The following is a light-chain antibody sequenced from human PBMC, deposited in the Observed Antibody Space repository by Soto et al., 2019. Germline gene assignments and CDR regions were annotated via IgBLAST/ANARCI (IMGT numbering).Light chain of an antibody. CDR3: SSYTSSSTLPLYV. V-gene: IGLV2-14*01. Sequence: QSALTQPASVSGSPGQSITISCTGTSSDVGGYNYVSWYQQRPGKAPKLMIYDVSNRPSGVSNRFSGSKSGNTASLTISGLQAEDEADYYCSSYTSSSTLPLYVFGTGTKVTVL. J-gene: IGLJ1*01. CDR2: DVS. CDR1: SSDVGGYNY.